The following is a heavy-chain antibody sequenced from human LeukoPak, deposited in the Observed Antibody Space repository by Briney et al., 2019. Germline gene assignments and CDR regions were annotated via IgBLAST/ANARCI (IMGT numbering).Heavy chain of an antibody. Sequence: GASLRLSCTGSGFIFNSYGINWVRQAPGKGLEWVAYISSSTSNIFYADSVKGRFTISRDHAKDSVLLQMNSLRVEDTALYFCARDGVMAETPFYFDSWGQGALVAVSS. J-gene: IGHJ4*02. V-gene: IGHV3-48*01. CDR3: ARDGVMAETPFYFDS. D-gene: IGHD2-21*01. CDR2: ISSSTSNI. CDR1: GFIFNSYG.